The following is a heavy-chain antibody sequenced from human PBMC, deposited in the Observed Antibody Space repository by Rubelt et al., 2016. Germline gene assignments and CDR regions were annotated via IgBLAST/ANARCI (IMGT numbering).Heavy chain of an antibody. Sequence: QVQLVQSGSELKKPGASVKVSCKASGYTFTSYAMNWVRQAPGQGLEWMGWIKRNTGNPTYAQGFTGRFVFSLDTSVSTAYLQISSLKAEDTAVYYCARVIAAREDYNWFDPWGQGTLLTVSS. CDR2: IKRNTGNP. CDR3: ARVIAAREDYNWFDP. CDR1: GYTFTSYA. J-gene: IGHJ5*02. V-gene: IGHV7-4-1*02. D-gene: IGHD6-6*01.